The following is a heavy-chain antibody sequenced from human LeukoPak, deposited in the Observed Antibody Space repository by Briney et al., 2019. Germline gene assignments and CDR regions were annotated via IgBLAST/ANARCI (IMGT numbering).Heavy chain of an antibody. CDR2: IYYNGNT. D-gene: IGHD6-25*01. Sequence: PSETLSLTCSVSGGSIRSSNSFWGWIRQSPGERLEWIATIYYNGNTYYNPSLQSRVTISVDTSTNQFSLKLNSVIAADTAVYYCARATAAPSSYFFDHWGQGTLVTVSS. J-gene: IGHJ4*02. V-gene: IGHV4-39*07. CDR1: GGSIRSSNSF. CDR3: ARATAAPSSYFFDH.